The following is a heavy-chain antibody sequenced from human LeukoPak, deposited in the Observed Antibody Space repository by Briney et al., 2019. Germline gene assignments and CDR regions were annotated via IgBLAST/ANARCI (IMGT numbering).Heavy chain of an antibody. V-gene: IGHV4-61*01. D-gene: IGHD3-10*01. CDR2: IYYSGST. CDR3: ARAARITYYYGSGSREWFDP. CDR1: GGPISSYSYY. Sequence: SETLSLTCTVSGGPISSYSYYWSWIRQPPGKGLEWIGYIYYSGSTNYNPSLKSRVTISVDTSKNQFSLKLSSVTAADTAVYYCARAARITYYYGSGSREWFDPWGQGTLVTVSS. J-gene: IGHJ5*02.